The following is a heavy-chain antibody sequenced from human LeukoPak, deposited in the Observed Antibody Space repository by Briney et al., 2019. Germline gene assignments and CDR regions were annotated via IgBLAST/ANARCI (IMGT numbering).Heavy chain of an antibody. D-gene: IGHD3-9*01. CDR1: GFTFTNYA. J-gene: IGHJ4*02. Sequence: PGGSLRLSCAASGFTFTNYAMNWVRQAPGKGLEWVSSISSSSSYIYYADSVKGRFTISRDNAKNSLYLQMNSLRAEDTAVYYCARDQPNYDILTGYYPFDYWGQGTLVTVSS. CDR3: ARDQPNYDILTGYYPFDY. CDR2: ISSSSSYI. V-gene: IGHV3-21*01.